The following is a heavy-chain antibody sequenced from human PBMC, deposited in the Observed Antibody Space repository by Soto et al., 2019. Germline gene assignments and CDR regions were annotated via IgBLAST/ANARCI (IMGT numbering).Heavy chain of an antibody. CDR3: ARDRPLPPSYHYYGMDV. V-gene: IGHV4-61*03. CDR2: MCYIGGT. Sequence: QVQLRESGPGLVKPSETLSLTCTVSNGSVSSGNYFWSWIRQPPGKGLEWIGNMCYIGGTNNNPALKSRVTISVDASKNSFSLKLTSVTAADTAVYYCARDRPLPPSYHYYGMDVWGQGTTVTVSS. CDR1: NGSVSSGNYF. D-gene: IGHD2-15*01. J-gene: IGHJ6*01.